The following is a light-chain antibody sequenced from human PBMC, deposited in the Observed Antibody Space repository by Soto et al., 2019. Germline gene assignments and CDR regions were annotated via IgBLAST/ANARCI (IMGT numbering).Light chain of an antibody. Sequence: DVQLTQSRSFWSPSNGESATIKCRASQVISTSLAWYQVKPGKAPKLLIYAASTLESGVPSRFSATVSVTVFSLTISNHQPEDVAGDCCQHSCSSPIPFGQG. CDR2: AAS. V-gene: IGKV1-9*01. CDR3: QHSCSSPIP. J-gene: IGKJ5*01. CDR1: QVISTS.